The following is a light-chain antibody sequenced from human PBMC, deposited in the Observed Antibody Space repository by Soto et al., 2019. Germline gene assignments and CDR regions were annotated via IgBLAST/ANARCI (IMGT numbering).Light chain of an antibody. CDR1: QIVSSSY. CDR3: QQYGSSPFT. J-gene: IGKJ4*01. Sequence: EIVLTQSPGTLSLSPGARATLSCRASQIVSSSYLAWYQQKPGQAPRLLIYGASSRATGIPDRFSGSGSGTDFTLTISRLEPEDFAVYYCQQYGSSPFTFGGGTKVEMK. CDR2: GAS. V-gene: IGKV3-20*01.